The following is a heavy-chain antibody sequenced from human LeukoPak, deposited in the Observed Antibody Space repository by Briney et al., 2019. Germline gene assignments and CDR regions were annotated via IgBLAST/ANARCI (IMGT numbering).Heavy chain of an antibody. CDR3: ARVGSIAARRHGWFDP. CDR1: GGSFSGYY. J-gene: IGHJ5*02. CDR2: INHSGST. D-gene: IGHD6-6*01. Sequence: SETLSLTCAVYGGSFSGYYWSWIRQPPGRGLEWIGEINHSGSTNYNPSLKSRVTISVDTSKNQFSLKLSSVTAADTAVYYCARVGSIAARRHGWFDPWGQGTLATVSS. V-gene: IGHV4-34*01.